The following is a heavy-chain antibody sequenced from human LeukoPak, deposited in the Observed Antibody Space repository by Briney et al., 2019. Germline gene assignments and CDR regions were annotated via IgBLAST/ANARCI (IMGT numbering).Heavy chain of an antibody. CDR3: AKDVITGTTVPVGRDV. CDR2: ISPSGDNT. J-gene: IGHJ6*02. D-gene: IGHD1-7*01. Sequence: GGSLRLSCAASGFTFSSYAMSWVRQAPGKGLEWVSAISPSGDNTYYADPVKGRFTISRDNSKNTLYLQMNSLRADDTAVYYCAKDVITGTTVPVGRDVWGQGPRDTVS. CDR1: GFTFSSYA. V-gene: IGHV3-23*01.